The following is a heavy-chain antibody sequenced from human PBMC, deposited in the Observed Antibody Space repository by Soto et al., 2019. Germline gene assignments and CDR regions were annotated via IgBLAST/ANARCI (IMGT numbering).Heavy chain of an antibody. D-gene: IGHD3-10*01. CDR1: GGSISSYY. J-gene: IGHJ3*02. CDR3: ARVWGGAFDI. V-gene: IGHV4-59*01. Sequence: QVQLQESGPGLVKPSETLSLTCTVSGGSISSYYWSWIRQPPGKGLKWIGYIYYSGSTNYNPSLTSRVTISVDTSKNQFSLKLRSVNAADTAVDYWARVWGGAFDIWGQGTMVTVSS. CDR2: IYYSGST.